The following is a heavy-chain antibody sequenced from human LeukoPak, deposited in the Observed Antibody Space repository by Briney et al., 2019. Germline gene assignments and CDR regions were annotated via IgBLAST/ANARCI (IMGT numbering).Heavy chain of an antibody. V-gene: IGHV5-51*01. J-gene: IGHJ5*02. CDR2: IYPGDSDS. CDR1: RYSFTSYW. CDR3: ARQPGYSSGWKQFDP. Sequence: GESLKISCKGSRYSFTSYWIGWVRQMPGKGLDCMGIIYPGDSDSRYSPSFQGQVTISADKSISTAYLQWSSLKASDTAMYYCARQPGYSSGWKQFDPWGQGTLVTVSS. D-gene: IGHD6-19*01.